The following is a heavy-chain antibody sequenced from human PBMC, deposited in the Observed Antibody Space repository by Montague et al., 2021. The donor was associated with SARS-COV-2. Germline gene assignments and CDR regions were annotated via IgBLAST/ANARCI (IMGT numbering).Heavy chain of an antibody. D-gene: IGHD1-1*01. Sequence: SETRSLTCGVYGGSFNDYYWTWVRQPPGKGLEWIGEINHNGGIKYNPSLKSRVSMSVDKSKNQFSLKLTSVTVADAATYYCARGQVTTCAIVIVLRAAGALDVWGRGTTVTVSS. CDR1: GGSFNDYY. CDR2: INHNGGI. J-gene: IGHJ3*01. CDR3: ARGQVTTCAIVIVLRAAGALDV. V-gene: IGHV4-34*01.